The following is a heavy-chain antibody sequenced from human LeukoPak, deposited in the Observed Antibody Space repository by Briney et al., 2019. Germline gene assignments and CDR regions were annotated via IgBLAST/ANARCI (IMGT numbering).Heavy chain of an antibody. D-gene: IGHD6-13*01. Sequence: PSETLSLTCAVYGGSFSGYYWSWIRQPPGKGLEWIGEINHSGSTNYNPSLKSRVTISVDTSKNQFSLKLSSVTAADTAVYYCGRDMTRGIAAADWGQGTLVTVSS. CDR1: GGSFSGYY. CDR3: GRDMTRGIAAAD. CDR2: INHSGST. V-gene: IGHV4-34*01. J-gene: IGHJ4*02.